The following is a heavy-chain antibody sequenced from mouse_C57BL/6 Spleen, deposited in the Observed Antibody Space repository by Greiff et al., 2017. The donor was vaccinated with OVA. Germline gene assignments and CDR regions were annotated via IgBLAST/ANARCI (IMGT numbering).Heavy chain of an antibody. D-gene: IGHD1-1*01. Sequence: EVQLQESGGGLVKPGGSLKLSCAASGFTFSSYAMSWVRQTPEKRLEWVATISDGGSYTYYPDNVKGRFTISRDNAKNNLYLQMSHLKSEDTAMYYCAREDSRAMDYWGQGTSVTVSS. CDR1: GFTFSSYA. CDR2: ISDGGSYT. CDR3: AREDSRAMDY. J-gene: IGHJ4*01. V-gene: IGHV5-4*01.